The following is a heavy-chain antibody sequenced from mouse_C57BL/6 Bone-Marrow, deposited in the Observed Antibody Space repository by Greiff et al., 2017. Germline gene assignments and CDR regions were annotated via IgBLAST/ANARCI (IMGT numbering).Heavy chain of an antibody. CDR2: INPNNGGT. CDR1: GYTFTDYY. J-gene: IGHJ4*01. V-gene: IGHV1-26*01. Sequence: EVQLQQSGPELVKPGASVKISCKASGYTFTDYYMNWVKQSHGKSLEWIGDINPNNGGTSYNQKFKGKATLTVDKSSSTAYMELRSLTSEDSAVYYCAREDAMEYWGQGTSVTVSS. CDR3: AREDAMEY.